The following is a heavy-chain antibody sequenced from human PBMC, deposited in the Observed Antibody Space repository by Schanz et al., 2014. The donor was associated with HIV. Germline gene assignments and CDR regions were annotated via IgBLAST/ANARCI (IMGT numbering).Heavy chain of an antibody. D-gene: IGHD6-13*01. Sequence: QVQLLQSGAEVKKPGASVKVSCEASGYTFTSYGVSWVRQAPGQGLEWMGWISGFHDNTNYAQKFQGRVTITTDTSTSTAYMELRSLRSDDTAVYYCARDPEGIAAAGSDYWGQGTLVTVSS. CDR3: ARDPEGIAAAGSDY. V-gene: IGHV1-18*04. J-gene: IGHJ4*02. CDR1: GYTFTSYG. CDR2: ISGFHDNT.